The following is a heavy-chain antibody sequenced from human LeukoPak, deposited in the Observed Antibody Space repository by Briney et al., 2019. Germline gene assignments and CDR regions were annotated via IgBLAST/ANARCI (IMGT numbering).Heavy chain of an antibody. J-gene: IGHJ4*02. Sequence: PGGSLRLPCAASGFTFSSYVMSWVRQAPGKGLEWVSGISGSGGSTYYADSVKGRFTISRDNSKNTLYLQMNSLRAEDAAVYYCANSFCSGSSCHGGFDYWGQGTLVTVSS. CDR3: ANSFCSGSSCHGGFDY. D-gene: IGHD2-2*01. CDR2: ISGSGGST. V-gene: IGHV3-23*01. CDR1: GFTFSSYV.